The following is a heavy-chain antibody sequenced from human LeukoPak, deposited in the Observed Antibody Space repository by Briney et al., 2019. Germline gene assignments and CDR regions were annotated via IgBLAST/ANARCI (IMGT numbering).Heavy chain of an antibody. V-gene: IGHV4-31*03. CDR2: IYYSGST. J-gene: IGHJ6*03. CDR1: GGSISSGGYY. D-gene: IGHD3-10*01. Sequence: KSSETLSLTCTVSGGSISSGGYYWSWIRQHPGKGLEWLGYIYYSGSTYYNPSLKSRVTISVDTSKNQFSLKLSSVTAADTAVYYCARGSSGSGNYYYYYMDVWGKGTTVTVSS. CDR3: ARGSSGSGNYYYYYMDV.